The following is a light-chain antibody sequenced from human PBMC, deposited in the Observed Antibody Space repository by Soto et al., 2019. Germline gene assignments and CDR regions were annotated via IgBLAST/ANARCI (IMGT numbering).Light chain of an antibody. V-gene: IGLV3-21*04. J-gene: IGLJ2*01. Sequence: SYELTQPPSVSVAPGKTARITCGGNNIGSKSVHWYQQKPGQAPVLVIYYDSDRPSGIPERFSGSNSGNTATLTISRVEAGDEADYYCQVWDSSSDPVVFGGGTKLPS. CDR3: QVWDSSSDPVV. CDR1: NIGSKS. CDR2: YDS.